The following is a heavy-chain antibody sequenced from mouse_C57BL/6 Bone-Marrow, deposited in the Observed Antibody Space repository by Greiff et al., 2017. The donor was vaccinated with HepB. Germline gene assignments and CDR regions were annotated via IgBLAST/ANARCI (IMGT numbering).Heavy chain of an antibody. CDR3: TGNEGYPDY. CDR2: IRLKSDNYAT. J-gene: IGHJ2*01. V-gene: IGHV6-3*01. D-gene: IGHD2-3*01. Sequence: EVQLVESGGGLVQPGGSMKLSCVASGFTFSNYWMNWVRQSPEKGLEWVAQIRLKSDNYATHYAESVKGRFTISRDDSKSSVYLQMNNLRAEDTGIYYCTGNEGYPDYWGQGTTLTVSS. CDR1: GFTFSNYW.